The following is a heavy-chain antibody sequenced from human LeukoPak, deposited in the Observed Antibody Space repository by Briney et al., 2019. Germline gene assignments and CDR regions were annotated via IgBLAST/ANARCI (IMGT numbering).Heavy chain of an antibody. Sequence: PGGSLRLSCAASGFTFSGTAMHWVRQASGKGLEWVGRIKSKAYNYATEYAESVEGRFTISRDDSKNTAYLQMNSLKTEDTAIYYCTRLLIAVETETIFDYWGQGTLVTVSS. V-gene: IGHV3-73*01. D-gene: IGHD6-19*01. J-gene: IGHJ4*02. CDR1: GFTFSGTA. CDR3: TRLLIAVETETIFDY. CDR2: IKSKAYNYAT.